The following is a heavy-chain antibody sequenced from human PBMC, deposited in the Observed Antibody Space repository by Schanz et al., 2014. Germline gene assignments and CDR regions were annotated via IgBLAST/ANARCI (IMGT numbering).Heavy chain of an antibody. D-gene: IGHD3-3*01. CDR2: INPNSGDT. CDR1: RYPFTAYY. J-gene: IGHJ5*02. CDR3: ARESVSRTRWFDP. V-gene: IGHV1-2*06. Sequence: QVHLVQSGSEVKKPGASVKVSCKASRYPFTAYYMHWVRRAPGQGLEWMGRINPNSGDTNYAQNFQGRVTMTKDTSINTVYMELSTLTSDDTAVYYCARESVSRTRWFDPWGQGTLVTVSS.